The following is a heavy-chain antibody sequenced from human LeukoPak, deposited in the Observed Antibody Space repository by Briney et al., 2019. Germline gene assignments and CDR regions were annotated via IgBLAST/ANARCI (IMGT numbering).Heavy chain of an antibody. CDR3: AGDYGDYDYGMDV. V-gene: IGHV3-30-3*01. D-gene: IGHD4-17*01. J-gene: IGHJ6*02. CDR1: RFTFSSYA. CDR2: ISNDGSNK. Sequence: GRSLRLSCAASRFTFSSYAMHWVRQAPGKGLEWVAVISNDGSNKYYADSVKGRFTLSRDNSKNTLYLQMNSLRAEDTAVYYCAGDYGDYDYGMDVWGQGTTVIVSS.